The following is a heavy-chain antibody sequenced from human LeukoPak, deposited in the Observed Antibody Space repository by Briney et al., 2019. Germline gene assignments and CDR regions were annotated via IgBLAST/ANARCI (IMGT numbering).Heavy chain of an antibody. CDR1: GYTFTTYG. J-gene: IGHJ4*02. V-gene: IGHV7-4-1*02. Sequence: ASVKVSCKASGYTFTTYGVNWVRQAPGQGLEWMGWINTNTGNPTYAQGFTGRFVFSLETSVSTAYLQISSLKAEDTAVYYCARPGYCSSSSCYTVGNYWGQGTLVTVSS. CDR2: INTNTGNP. D-gene: IGHD2-2*02. CDR3: ARPGYCSSSSCYTVGNY.